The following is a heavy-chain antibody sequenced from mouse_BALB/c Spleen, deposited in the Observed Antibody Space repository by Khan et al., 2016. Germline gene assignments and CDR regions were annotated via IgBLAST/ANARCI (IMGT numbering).Heavy chain of an antibody. CDR1: GFNIKDTY. D-gene: IGHD2-4*01. V-gene: IGHV14-3*02. CDR3: ARSPYDYEVGFAY. CDR2: IDPANGNT. Sequence: VQLQQSGAELVKPGASVKLSCTASGFNIKDTYMHWVKQRPEQGLEWFGRIDPANGNTKYDPKFQGKATITADTSSNTAYLQRSSLQAEDTAVYDRARSPYDYEVGFAYWGQGTLVTVSA. J-gene: IGHJ3*01.